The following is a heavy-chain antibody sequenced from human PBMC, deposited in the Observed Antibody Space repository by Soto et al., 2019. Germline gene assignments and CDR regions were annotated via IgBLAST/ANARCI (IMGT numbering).Heavy chain of an antibody. CDR1: GYIFTDYY. CDR2: INPNSGGT. V-gene: IGHV1-2*06. D-gene: IGHD4-17*01. Sequence: GASVKVSCKASGYIFTDYYMHWVRQAPGQELGWMGRINPNSGGTNYAQKFQGRVTMTRDTSISTAYTELSSLRSEDTATYYCARDDMTTAIHKKKDAFDIWGQGTMVTVSS. CDR3: ARDDMTTAIHKKKDAFDI. J-gene: IGHJ3*02.